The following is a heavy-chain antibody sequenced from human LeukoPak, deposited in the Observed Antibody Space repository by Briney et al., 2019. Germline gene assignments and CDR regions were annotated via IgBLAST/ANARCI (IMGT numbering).Heavy chain of an antibody. CDR2: IRSNSDGGTI. J-gene: IGHJ5*02. CDR3: ATDFYDTT. D-gene: IGHD3-22*01. V-gene: IGHV3-15*07. Sequence: GGSLRLSCATSGFTFSNAWMNWVRQAPGKGLEWVGCIRSNSDGGTIDYAAPVKGRFALSRDDSKNTLYLQMNSLQTEDTAVYYCATDFYDTTWGQGTLVTVSS. CDR1: GFTFSNAW.